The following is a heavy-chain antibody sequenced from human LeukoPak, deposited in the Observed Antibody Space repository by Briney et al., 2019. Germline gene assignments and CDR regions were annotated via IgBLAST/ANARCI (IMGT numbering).Heavy chain of an antibody. Sequence: SETLSLTCTVSGGSISSSSYYWGWIRQPPGKGLEWIGSIYYSGSTYYNPSLKSRVTISVDTSKNQFSLKLSSVTAADTAVYYCARESDRGGWFDPWGQGTLVTVSS. J-gene: IGHJ5*02. D-gene: IGHD1-14*01. V-gene: IGHV4-39*02. CDR3: ARESDRGGWFDP. CDR2: IYYSGST. CDR1: GGSISSSSYY.